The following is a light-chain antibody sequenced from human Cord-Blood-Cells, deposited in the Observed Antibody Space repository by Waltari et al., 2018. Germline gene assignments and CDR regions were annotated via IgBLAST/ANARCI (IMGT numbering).Light chain of an antibody. CDR1: QSVSSN. Sequence: ELVLTPSPATLSVSPGVRATLSCRASQSVSSNLAWYQQKPGQAPRLLIYGASTRATGIPARFSGSGSGTEFTLTISSLQSEDFAVYYCQQYNNWPPFTFGPGTKVDIK. CDR2: GAS. J-gene: IGKJ3*01. CDR3: QQYNNWPPFT. V-gene: IGKV3-15*01.